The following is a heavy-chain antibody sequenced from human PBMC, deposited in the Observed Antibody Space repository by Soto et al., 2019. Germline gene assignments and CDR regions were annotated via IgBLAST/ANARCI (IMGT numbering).Heavy chain of an antibody. CDR1: GGSISEKY. D-gene: IGHD6-13*01. CDR3: VASLAASGLNWLDP. J-gene: IGHJ5*02. CDR2: IFANGHT. Sequence: SETLSLTCLVFGGSISEKYWNWVRQPPGKGLEWIGLIFANGHTDYNPSLTSRVTMSVDASKNQFSLRLTSMTAADTAVYYCVASLAASGLNWLDPWGRGTLVTVSS. V-gene: IGHV4-4*07.